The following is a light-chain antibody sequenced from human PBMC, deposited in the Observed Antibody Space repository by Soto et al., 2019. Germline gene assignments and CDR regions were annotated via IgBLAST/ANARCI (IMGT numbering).Light chain of an antibody. CDR2: GNS. V-gene: IGLV1-40*01. Sequence: QAVVTQPPSVSGAPGQRVTISCTGSSSNIGAGYDVHWYQQLPGTAPKLLIYGNSNRPSGVPDRFSGSKSGTSASLAITGLQAEDEAEYDCQSYDSSLSGSDVFGTGTKLTVL. CDR3: QSYDSSLSGSDV. CDR1: SSNIGAGYD. J-gene: IGLJ1*01.